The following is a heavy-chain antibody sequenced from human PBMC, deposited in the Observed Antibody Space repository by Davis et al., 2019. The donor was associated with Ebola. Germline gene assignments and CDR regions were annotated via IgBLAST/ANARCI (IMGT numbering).Heavy chain of an antibody. V-gene: IGHV3-23*01. CDR2: QSGSAAAT. J-gene: IGHJ4*02. Sequence: GESLKISCAASGFSLSSYAMSWVRQAPGKGLEWVSSQSGSAAATYYAASVKGRFTTSRDNSKNSLYLDMRSLRADDTAVYYCATNCSGATCYSGGDYWGQGTLVTVSS. CDR3: ATNCSGATCYSGGDY. D-gene: IGHD2-2*01. CDR1: GFSLSSYA.